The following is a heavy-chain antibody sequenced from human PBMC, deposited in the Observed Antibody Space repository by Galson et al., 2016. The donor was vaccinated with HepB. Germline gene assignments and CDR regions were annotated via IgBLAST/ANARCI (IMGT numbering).Heavy chain of an antibody. Sequence: SVKVSCKAFGGNFSSHGVSWVRQAPGQGLEWMGGTIPIFGITNYAQRFQGRVTITAGESTTTAYLELSSLTSEYTAVYYCATMGHCSSSGCYLGYYHYFYMDVWGKGTTVTVSS. D-gene: IGHD2-2*01. CDR2: TIPIFGIT. CDR3: ATMGHCSSSGCYLGYYHYFYMDV. J-gene: IGHJ6*03. V-gene: IGHV1-69*13. CDR1: GGNFSSHG.